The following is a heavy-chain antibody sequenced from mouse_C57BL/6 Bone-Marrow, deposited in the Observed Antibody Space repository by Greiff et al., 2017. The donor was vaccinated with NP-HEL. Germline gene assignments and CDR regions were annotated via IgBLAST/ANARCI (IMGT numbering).Heavy chain of an antibody. V-gene: IGHV7-3*01. CDR3: ARDYYGSRCVCAY. D-gene: IGHD1-1*01. CDR2: IRNKANGYTT. CDR1: GFTFTDYY. J-gene: IGHJ3*01. Sequence: EVQLVESGGGLVQPGGSLSLSCAASGFTFTDYYMSWVRQPPGKALEWLGFIRNKANGYTTEYSASVKGRFTISIANSQSILYLQMNALRAEDSATYYCARDYYGSRCVCAYWGQGTLVTVSA.